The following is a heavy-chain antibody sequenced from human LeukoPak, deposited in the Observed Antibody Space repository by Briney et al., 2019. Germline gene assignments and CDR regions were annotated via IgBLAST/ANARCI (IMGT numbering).Heavy chain of an antibody. J-gene: IGHJ4*02. Sequence: GGSLRLSCAAPGFTFSSYSMNWVRQAPGKGLEWVSSISSSSSYIYYADSVKGRFTISRDNAKNSLYLQMNSLRAEDTAVYYCARDLFPPYYYDSSGLDYWGQGTLVTVSS. CDR3: ARDLFPPYYYDSSGLDY. CDR1: GFTFSSYS. V-gene: IGHV3-21*01. D-gene: IGHD3-22*01. CDR2: ISSSSSYI.